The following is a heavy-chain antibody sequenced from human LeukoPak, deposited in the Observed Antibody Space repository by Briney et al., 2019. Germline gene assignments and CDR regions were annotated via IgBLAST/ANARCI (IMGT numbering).Heavy chain of an antibody. CDR1: GFTFSSYA. D-gene: IGHD4-17*01. CDR3: ARSKTTGYDY. CDR2: ISGSGGST. Sequence: GSLRLSCAASGFTFSSYAMSWVRQAPWKGLGWVSAISGSGGSTYYADSVKGRFTISRDNSKNTLYLQMNSLRAEDTAVYYCARSKTTGYDYWGQGTLVTVSS. J-gene: IGHJ4*02. V-gene: IGHV3-23*01.